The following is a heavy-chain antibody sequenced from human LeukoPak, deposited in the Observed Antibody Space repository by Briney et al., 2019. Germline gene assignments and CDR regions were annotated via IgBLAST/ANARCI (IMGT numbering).Heavy chain of an antibody. V-gene: IGHV4-4*02. CDR1: GDSMNSSNW. CDR3: ARVQVILTGYSLGYFDY. J-gene: IGHJ4*02. D-gene: IGHD3-9*01. Sequence: PSETLSLTCAVSGDSMNSSNWWSWVRQPPGKGLEWIGEIDHSGRTNSKPSLTGRLTISIDKSKNQFSLNLNSVTAGDTAVYYCARVQVILTGYSLGYFDYWGQGTLVTVSS. CDR2: IDHSGRT.